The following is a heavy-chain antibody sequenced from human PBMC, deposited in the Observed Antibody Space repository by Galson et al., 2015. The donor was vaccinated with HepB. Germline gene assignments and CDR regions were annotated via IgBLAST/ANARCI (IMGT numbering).Heavy chain of an antibody. J-gene: IGHJ4*02. CDR3: ARSLRSDSENSMLDY. Sequence: LSLTCTVSGGSVTTYYGNWIRQPPGKGLEWVAYIHYSGYTNYNPSLKSHVTVSLDTSKNQFSLILSSVTAADTAVYYCARSLRSDSENSMLDYWGQGTLLTVSS. CDR2: IHYSGYT. D-gene: IGHD2/OR15-2a*01. V-gene: IGHV4-59*02. CDR1: GGSVTTYY.